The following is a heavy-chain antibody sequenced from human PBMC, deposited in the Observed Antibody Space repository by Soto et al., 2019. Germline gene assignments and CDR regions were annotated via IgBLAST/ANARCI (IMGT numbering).Heavy chain of an antibody. J-gene: IGHJ4*02. V-gene: IGHV1-69*06. Sequence: SVKVSCKASGGTFSSYAISWVRQAPGQGLEWMGGIIPIFGTANYAQKFQGRVTISRDTSASTAYMELTSLRSEDTAVYYCARDTGDGTFDFWGQGTLVTVSS. D-gene: IGHD7-27*01. CDR1: GGTFSSYA. CDR3: ARDTGDGTFDF. CDR2: IIPIFGTA.